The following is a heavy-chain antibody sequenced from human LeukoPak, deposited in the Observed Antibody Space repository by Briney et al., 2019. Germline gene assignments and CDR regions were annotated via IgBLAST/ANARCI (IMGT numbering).Heavy chain of an antibody. CDR3: ARSRGYYFDSSGHYYAY. V-gene: IGHV3-30*04. CDR2: ISYDGSNK. Sequence: GGSLRLSCAASGFTFSSYAMHWVRQAPGKGLEWVAVISYDGSNKYYADSVKGRFTISRDNSKNSLYLQMNSLRAEDTAVYYCARSRGYYFDSSGHYYAYWGQGTLVTVSS. CDR1: GFTFSSYA. J-gene: IGHJ4*02. D-gene: IGHD3-22*01.